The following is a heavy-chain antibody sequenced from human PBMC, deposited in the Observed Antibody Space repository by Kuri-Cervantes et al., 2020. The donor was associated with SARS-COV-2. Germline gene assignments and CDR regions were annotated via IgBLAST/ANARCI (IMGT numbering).Heavy chain of an antibody. CDR3: AREIVGAGLGAFDI. CDR2: ITRSSVYI. Sequence: GGSLRLSCVASGFTFSAYTLNWVRQAPGKGLEWVSSITRSSVYISYADSLKGRFTISRDNAKNSLYLQMNSLRAEDTAVYYCAREIVGAGLGAFDIWGQGTMVTVSS. V-gene: IGHV3-21*01. CDR1: GFTFSAYT. J-gene: IGHJ3*02. D-gene: IGHD1-26*01.